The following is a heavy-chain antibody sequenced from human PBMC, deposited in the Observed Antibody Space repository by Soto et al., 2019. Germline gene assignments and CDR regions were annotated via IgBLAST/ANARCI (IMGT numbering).Heavy chain of an antibody. D-gene: IGHD2-2*01. CDR3: ARDMIPAAISYRYYALDV. CDR1: GGTFSNYA. Sequence: ASVKVSCKASGGTFSNYAISWVRRAPGQGLEWMGGIIPIFDTADYAQRFQGRVTITADESTSTAYLELSSMTSGDTAVYYCARDMIPAAISYRYYALDVWGQGTTVTVSS. J-gene: IGHJ6*02. CDR2: IIPIFDTA. V-gene: IGHV1-69*13.